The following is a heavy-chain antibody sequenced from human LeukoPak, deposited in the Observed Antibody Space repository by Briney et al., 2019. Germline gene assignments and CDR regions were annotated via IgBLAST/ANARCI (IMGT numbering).Heavy chain of an antibody. Sequence: SETLSLTCTVSGGSISSSSYYWGWIRQPPGKGLEWIGSIYYSGSTYYNPSLKSRVTISVDTSKNQFSLKLSSVTAADTAVYFCARDGSGSYGGFDDAFDIWGQGTMVTVSS. CDR1: GGSISSSSYY. D-gene: IGHD3-10*01. CDR2: IYYSGST. CDR3: ARDGSGSYGGFDDAFDI. V-gene: IGHV4-39*07. J-gene: IGHJ3*02.